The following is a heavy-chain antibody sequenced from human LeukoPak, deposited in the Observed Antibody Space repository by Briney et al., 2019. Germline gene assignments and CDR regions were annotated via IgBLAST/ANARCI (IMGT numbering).Heavy chain of an antibody. V-gene: IGHV3-74*01. D-gene: IGHD3-10*01. CDR2: INSDGSST. CDR1: GLTFSSYW. CDR3: ATLAENRDSGYYFDS. J-gene: IGHJ4*02. Sequence: PGGSLRLSCAASGLTFSSYWMHWVRQVPGKGLVWVSRINSDGSSTTYADSVKGRFTISRDNAKSTLNSLRAEDTAVYYCATLAENRDSGYYFDSWGQGTLVTVSS.